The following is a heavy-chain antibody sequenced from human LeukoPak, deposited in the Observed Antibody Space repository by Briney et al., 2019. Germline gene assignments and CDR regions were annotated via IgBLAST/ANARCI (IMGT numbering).Heavy chain of an antibody. J-gene: IGHJ4*02. Sequence: GGSLRLSCTASGFSFSSYSMNWVRQAPGKGLEWVAYIAYTGTIHYADSVRGRFAISRDNAKSSLFLQLNNLRAEDTAVYYCARDPHSLDYWGQGTLVTVSS. V-gene: IGHV3-48*01. CDR1: GFSFSSYS. CDR3: ARDPHSLDY. CDR2: IAYTGTI.